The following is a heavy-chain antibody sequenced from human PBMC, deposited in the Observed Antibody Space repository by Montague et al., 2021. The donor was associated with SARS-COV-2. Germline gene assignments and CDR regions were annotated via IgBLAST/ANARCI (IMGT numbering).Heavy chain of an antibody. V-gene: IGHV4-39*02. CDR1: SGSIISSGYY. J-gene: IGHJ4*02. CDR2: IYYSGTT. Sequence: SETLSLTCSVSSGSIISSGYYWGWIRQPPGKELEWIGNIYYSGTTYYNPSLQSRGTTSVDTSKNRLSLRLSSVTAADTAVYFCARGMIRGVTTPFDYWGQGSQVTVSS. D-gene: IGHD3-10*01. CDR3: ARGMIRGVTTPFDY.